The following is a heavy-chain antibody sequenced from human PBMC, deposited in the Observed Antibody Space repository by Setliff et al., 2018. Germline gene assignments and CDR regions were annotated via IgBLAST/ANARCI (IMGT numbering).Heavy chain of an antibody. Sequence: ASVKVSCKASGYSFTSNDINWVRQATGQGPEWMGWLNPSSGNTGNAPKFQGRVTITRSTSLSTAYMELSSLRSEDTAIYYCARAHSGSDFHDPFDIWGQGTMVTVSS. CDR3: ARAHSGSDFHDPFDI. CDR2: LNPSSGNT. V-gene: IGHV1-8*03. J-gene: IGHJ3*02. D-gene: IGHD1-26*01. CDR1: GYSFTSND.